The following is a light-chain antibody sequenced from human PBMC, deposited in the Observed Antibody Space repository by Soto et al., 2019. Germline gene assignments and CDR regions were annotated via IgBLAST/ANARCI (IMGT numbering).Light chain of an antibody. J-gene: IGKJ2*01. CDR1: QGVTTY. CDR2: AAS. Sequence: DIQLTQSPSFLSASVGDRVTITCRASQGVTTYLAWYQQNPGKAPKLLIYAASTLQSGVPSRFSGSGSGTEFTLTISSLQPEDSANYYCQQLNDYPYTFGQGTKLEI. CDR3: QQLNDYPYT. V-gene: IGKV1-9*01.